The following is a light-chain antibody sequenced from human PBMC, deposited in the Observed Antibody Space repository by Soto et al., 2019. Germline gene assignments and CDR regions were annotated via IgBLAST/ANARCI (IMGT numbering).Light chain of an antibody. CDR2: GAS. CDR3: QQNYNTPWT. CDR1: QNIDIY. Sequence: DIQMTQSPSSLSASVGDRVTITCRASQNIDIYLHWYQQKPGTAPKLLIYGASSLQSGVPSRFSGSRSGTDYTLTISSLQPEDFATYYCQQNYNTPWTFGGGTKVEIK. V-gene: IGKV1-39*01. J-gene: IGKJ4*01.